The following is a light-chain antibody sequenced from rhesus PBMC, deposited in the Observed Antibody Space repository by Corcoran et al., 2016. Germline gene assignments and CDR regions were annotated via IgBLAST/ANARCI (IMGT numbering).Light chain of an antibody. V-gene: IGKV1-74*01. CDR2: KAS. CDR1: ENVNNY. J-gene: IGKJ3*01. CDR3: QHSYGTPFT. Sequence: DIQMTQSPSSLSASVGDTVTITCRASENVNNYLHWYQQKPGKAPKLLIYKASTLQSGVPSRLSGSGCGTDVTHTISSLQPEDFATYYCQHSYGTPFTFGPGTKLDIK.